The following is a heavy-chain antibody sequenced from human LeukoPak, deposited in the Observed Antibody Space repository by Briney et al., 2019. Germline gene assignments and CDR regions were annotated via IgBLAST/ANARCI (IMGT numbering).Heavy chain of an antibody. CDR2: IYYSGST. Sequence: SETLSLTCTVSGGSISSSSYYWGWIRQPPGKGLEWIGSIYYSGSTYYNPSLKSRVTISVDTSKNQFSLKLSSVTAADTAVYYCWAYWPVTTGYWGQGTLVTVSS. J-gene: IGHJ4*02. CDR3: WAYWPVTTGY. CDR1: GGSISSSSYY. D-gene: IGHD4-17*01. V-gene: IGHV4-39*07.